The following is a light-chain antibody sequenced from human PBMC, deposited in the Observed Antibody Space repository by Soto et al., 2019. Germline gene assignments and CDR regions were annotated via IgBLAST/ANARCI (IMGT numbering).Light chain of an antibody. CDR2: AAY. Sequence: DIQMTQSPSSLSASVGDTVTIACRASQIISTYLTWYQQKPGKAPKLLIYAAYNLQSGVPSRFSGSGSGTEFILTISSLQSEDFAVYYCLHYNTWPWTFGQGTKVDIK. CDR3: LHYNTWPWT. CDR1: QIISTY. V-gene: IGKV1-39*01. J-gene: IGKJ1*01.